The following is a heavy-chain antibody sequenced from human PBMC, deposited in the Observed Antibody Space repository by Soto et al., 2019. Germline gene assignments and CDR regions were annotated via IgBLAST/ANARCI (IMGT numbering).Heavy chain of an antibody. Sequence: GASVEVSCKASGYTFTSYGISWVRQAPGQGLEWMGWISAYNGNTNYAQKLQGRVTISVDTSKDQLSLKVTSVTAADTAMYYCACLRGKRGSPIDYWGQGTQVTVSS. D-gene: IGHD2-15*01. CDR2: ISAYNGNT. V-gene: IGHV1-18*01. J-gene: IGHJ4*02. CDR3: ACLRGKRGSPIDY. CDR1: GYTFTSYG.